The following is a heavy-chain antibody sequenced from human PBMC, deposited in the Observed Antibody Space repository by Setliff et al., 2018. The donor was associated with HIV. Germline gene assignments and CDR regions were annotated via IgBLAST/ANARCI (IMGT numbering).Heavy chain of an antibody. CDR3: ARPVGGTGFDP. J-gene: IGHJ5*02. D-gene: IGHD1-26*01. V-gene: IGHV1-69*13. CDR1: GGTFSSYP. Sequence: ASVKVSCKASGGTFSSYPISWVRQAPGQGLEWMGGIIPIFGTTHYAQKFQGRVTVTADESTSTAYMQLSSLRSEDTAVYYCARPVGGTGFDPWGQGTLVTVSS. CDR2: IIPIFGTT.